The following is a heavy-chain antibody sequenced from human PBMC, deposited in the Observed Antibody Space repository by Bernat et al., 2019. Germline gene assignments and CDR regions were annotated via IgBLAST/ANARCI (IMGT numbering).Heavy chain of an antibody. CDR3: ARVVISDSYYYYYGMDV. V-gene: IGHV3-7*03. Sequence: EVQLVESGGGLVQPGGSLRLSCAASGFTFSSYWMSWVRQAPGKGLEWVANIKQDGSEKYYVDSVKRRLTISSDNAKNSLYLQMNSLRAEDTAVYYCARVVISDSYYYYYGMDVWGQGTTVTVSS. D-gene: IGHD3-22*01. CDR2: IKQDGSEK. J-gene: IGHJ6*02. CDR1: GFTFSSYW.